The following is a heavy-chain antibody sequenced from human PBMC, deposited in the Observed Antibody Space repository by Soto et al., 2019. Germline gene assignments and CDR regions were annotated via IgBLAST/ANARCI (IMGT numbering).Heavy chain of an antibody. Sequence: SLRLSCAASGFTFDDYAMHWWRQAPGKGLEWVSGISWNSGSIGYADSVKGRFTISRDNAKNSLYLQMNSLRAEDTALYYCAKGCSSTSCPGAYYYYGMDVWGQGTTVTVSS. CDR2: ISWNSGSI. CDR3: AKGCSSTSCPGAYYYYGMDV. CDR1: GFTFDDYA. D-gene: IGHD2-2*01. V-gene: IGHV3-9*01. J-gene: IGHJ6*02.